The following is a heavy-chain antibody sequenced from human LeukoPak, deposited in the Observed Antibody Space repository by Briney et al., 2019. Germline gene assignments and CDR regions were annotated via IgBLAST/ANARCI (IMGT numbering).Heavy chain of an antibody. CDR3: ARGYYYDQNWLDP. CDR2: IYYSGST. CDR1: GDSISSYY. V-gene: IGHV4-59*01. Sequence: SETLSLTCTVSGDSISSYYWSWIRQPPGKGLEWIGYIYYSGSTNYNPSLKSRLTISVDTSKNQFSLKLRSVTAADTAVYYCARGYYYDQNWLDPWGQGTLVTVSS. J-gene: IGHJ5*02. D-gene: IGHD3-22*01.